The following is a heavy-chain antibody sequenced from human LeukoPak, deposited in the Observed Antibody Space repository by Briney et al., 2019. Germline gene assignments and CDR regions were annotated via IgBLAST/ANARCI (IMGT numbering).Heavy chain of an antibody. CDR1: GGSISSGSYY. CDR2: IYTSGST. V-gene: IGHV4-61*02. J-gene: IGHJ6*03. CDR3: AGGGATWFIYYYYYYMDV. D-gene: IGHD1-26*01. Sequence: PSETLSLTCTVSGGSISSGSYYWSWIRQPAGKGLEWIGRIYTSGSTNYNPSLKSRVTISVDTSKNQFSLKLSSVTAADTAVYYCAGGGATWFIYYYYYYMDVWGKGTTVTVSS.